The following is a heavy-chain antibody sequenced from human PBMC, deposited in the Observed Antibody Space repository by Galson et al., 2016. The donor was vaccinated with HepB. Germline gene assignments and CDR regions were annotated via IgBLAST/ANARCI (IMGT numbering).Heavy chain of an antibody. CDR3: ARDNNYYYGMDV. J-gene: IGHJ6*02. CDR2: ISSSGSTI. V-gene: IGHV3-11*01. Sequence: SLRLSCAASGFTFSDYYMNWIRQAPGKGLEWVSSISSSGSTIYYADSVKGRFIISRDNSKNTLYLQMNSLRAEDTAVYYCARDNNYYYGMDVWGQGTTVTVSS. D-gene: IGHD2/OR15-2a*01. CDR1: GFTFSDYY.